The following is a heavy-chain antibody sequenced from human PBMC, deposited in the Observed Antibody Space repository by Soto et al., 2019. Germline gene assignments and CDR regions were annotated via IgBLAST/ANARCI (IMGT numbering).Heavy chain of an antibody. Sequence: SETLSLTCTVSGGSISSGDYYWSWIRQLPGKCLEWIGYIYYSGSTYYNPSLKSRVTISVDTSKNQFSLKLSSVTAADTAVYYCARVGLRYQNGMDVWGQGTTVTVYS. CDR3: ARVGLRYQNGMDV. CDR2: IYYSGST. D-gene: IGHD3-9*01. CDR1: GGSISSGDYY. J-gene: IGHJ6*02. V-gene: IGHV4-30-4*01.